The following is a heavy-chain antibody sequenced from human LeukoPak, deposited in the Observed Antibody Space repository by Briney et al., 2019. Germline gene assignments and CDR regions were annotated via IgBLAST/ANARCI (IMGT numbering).Heavy chain of an antibody. Sequence: GGSLRLSCAASGFTFSSYAMSWVRQAPGKGLEWVSAISGSGGSTYYADSVKGRFTISRDNSRNTLYLQMNSLRAEDTAVYYCAKEERYYDFLEVGAFDIWGQGTMVTVSS. CDR2: ISGSGGST. D-gene: IGHD3-3*01. CDR3: AKEERYYDFLEVGAFDI. J-gene: IGHJ3*02. V-gene: IGHV3-23*01. CDR1: GFTFSSYA.